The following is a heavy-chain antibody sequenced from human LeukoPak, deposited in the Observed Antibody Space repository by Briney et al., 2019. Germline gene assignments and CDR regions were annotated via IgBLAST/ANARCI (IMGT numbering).Heavy chain of an antibody. CDR3: AKHSSGPIRSPFDP. D-gene: IGHD3-22*01. Sequence: PGGSLRLSCAASGFTFGSYAMSWVRQAPGKGLEWVSAISGSGGSTYYADSVKGRFTISRDNSKNTLYLQMNSLRAEDTAVYYCAKHSSGPIRSPFDPWGQGTLVTVSS. J-gene: IGHJ5*02. V-gene: IGHV3-23*01. CDR2: ISGSGGST. CDR1: GFTFGSYA.